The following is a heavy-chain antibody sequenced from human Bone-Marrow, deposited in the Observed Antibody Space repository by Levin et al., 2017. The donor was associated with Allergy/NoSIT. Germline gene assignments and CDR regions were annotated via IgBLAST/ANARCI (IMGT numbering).Heavy chain of an antibody. CDR2: IYWNDDK. CDR1: GFSLSTSGVG. Sequence: SGPTLVKPTQTLTLTCNFSGFSLSTSGVGVGWIRQPPGKALEWLALIYWNDDKRYSPSLKSRLTITKDTSKNQVVLTMTNMDPVDTATYYCAHTVTGVLSFDYWGQGTLVTVSS. D-gene: IGHD4/OR15-4a*01. CDR3: AHTVTGVLSFDY. J-gene: IGHJ4*02. V-gene: IGHV2-5*01.